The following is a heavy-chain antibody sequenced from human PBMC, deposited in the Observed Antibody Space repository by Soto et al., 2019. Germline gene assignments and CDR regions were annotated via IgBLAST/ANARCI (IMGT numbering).Heavy chain of an antibody. D-gene: IGHD6-13*01. J-gene: IGHJ4*02. Sequence: GASVKVSCKASGYTFTTYGISWLRQAPGQGLEWMGWINTDNGNTKHAQNFQGRVTMTTDTSTSTAYMELRSLTSDDTAVYYCARERLVAVGIAVSGEYQFDYWGQGTLVTVSS. CDR1: GYTFTTYG. CDR3: ARERLVAVGIAVSGEYQFDY. V-gene: IGHV1-18*01. CDR2: INTDNGNT.